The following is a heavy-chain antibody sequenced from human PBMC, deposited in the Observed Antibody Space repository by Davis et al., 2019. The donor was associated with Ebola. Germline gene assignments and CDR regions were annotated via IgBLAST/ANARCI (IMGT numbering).Heavy chain of an antibody. V-gene: IGHV3-74*01. Sequence: GESLKISCAASGFTFDDYAMHWVRQAPGKGLVWVSRINSDGSSTSYADSVKGRFTISRDNSKNTLYLQMNSLRAEDTAVYYCARTWFRDMGWFDPWGQGTLVTVSS. D-gene: IGHD3-10*01. J-gene: IGHJ5*02. CDR1: GFTFDDYA. CDR2: INSDGSST. CDR3: ARTWFRDMGWFDP.